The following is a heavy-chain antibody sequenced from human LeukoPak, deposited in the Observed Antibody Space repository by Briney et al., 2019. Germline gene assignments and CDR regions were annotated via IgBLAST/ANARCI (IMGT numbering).Heavy chain of an antibody. CDR1: GYTFTSYD. J-gene: IGHJ5*02. CDR3: ARDNSVRDEAWWFNP. CDR2: MNPNSGNT. D-gene: IGHD5-24*01. V-gene: IGHV1-8*01. Sequence: ASVKVSCKASGYTFTSYDINWVRQATGQGLEWMGWMNPNSGNTGYAQKFKGRVTLTRDMSTSTDYLELSSLRSEDTAVYYCARDNSVRDEAWWFNPWGQGTLVTVSS.